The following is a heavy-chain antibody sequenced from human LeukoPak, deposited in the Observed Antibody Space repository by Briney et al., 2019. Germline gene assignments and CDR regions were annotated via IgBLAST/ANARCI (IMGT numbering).Heavy chain of an antibody. Sequence: PGGSLRLSCAASGFTFSSYWMSWVRQAPGKGLEWVANIKRDGSEKYYVDSVKGRFTISRDDAKNSLYLQMNSLRAEDTAVHYCARGRVYGGNPGGYWGQGTLVTVSS. CDR1: GFTFSSYW. CDR3: ARGRVYGGNPGGY. V-gene: IGHV3-7*01. D-gene: IGHD4-23*01. J-gene: IGHJ4*02. CDR2: IKRDGSEK.